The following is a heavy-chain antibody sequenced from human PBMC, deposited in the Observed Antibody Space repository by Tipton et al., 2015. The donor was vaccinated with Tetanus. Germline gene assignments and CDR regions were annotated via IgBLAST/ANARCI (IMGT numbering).Heavy chain of an antibody. CDR1: GFTFSDYY. V-gene: IGHV3-11*01. CDR3: ARDRPATYYYDSSGYYFGY. J-gene: IGHJ4*02. CDR2: ISSSGSTI. D-gene: IGHD3-22*01. Sequence: SGFTFSDYYMSWIRQAPGKGLEWVSYISSSGSTIYYADSVKGRFTISRDNAKNSLYLQMNSLRAEDTAVYYCARDRPATYYYDSSGYYFGYWGQGTLVTVSS.